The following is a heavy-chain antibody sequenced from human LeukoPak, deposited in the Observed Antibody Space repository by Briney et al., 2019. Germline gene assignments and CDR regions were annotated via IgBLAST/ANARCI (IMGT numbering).Heavy chain of an antibody. Sequence: GGSLRLSCAASRFTFSNYPMHWVRQAPGKGLEWVALLSYDGSNEYYADSVKGRFTISRDNSKNTLYLQMNSLRAEDTAVYYCVKDSISIAVAGELDYWGQGTLVTVSS. CDR1: RFTFSNYP. D-gene: IGHD6-19*01. CDR2: LSYDGSNE. J-gene: IGHJ4*02. V-gene: IGHV3-30-3*01. CDR3: VKDSISIAVAGELDY.